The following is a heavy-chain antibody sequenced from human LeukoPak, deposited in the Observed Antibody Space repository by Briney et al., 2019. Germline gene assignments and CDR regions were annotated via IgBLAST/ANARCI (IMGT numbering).Heavy chain of an antibody. Sequence: ASVKVSCKPSGYTFTSFGISWVRQAPGRGLEWMGWIGAYNGDTNYAQKFQGRVTMTTDTSTSTAYMDLRSLRSDDTAVYYCTRDHCSGDNCPSFDYWGQGTLVTVSS. CDR3: TRDHCSGDNCPSFDY. D-gene: IGHD2-15*01. CDR2: IGAYNGDT. CDR1: GYTFTSFG. J-gene: IGHJ4*02. V-gene: IGHV1-18*04.